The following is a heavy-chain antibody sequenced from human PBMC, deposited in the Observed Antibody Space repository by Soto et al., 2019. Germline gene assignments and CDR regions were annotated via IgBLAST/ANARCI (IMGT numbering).Heavy chain of an antibody. D-gene: IGHD2-15*01. CDR1: GSTLSDHY. Sequence: GGSLRLSCAASGSTLSDHYVDWVRQAPGKGLEWVGRSGNKANSDTTEYGSSVKGRFTISRDDSKNAMYLQMNSLKTEDTAVYYCTRGCSAIDIYDFDIWGQGTLETVSS. J-gene: IGHJ3*02. CDR3: TRGCSAIDIYDFDI. CDR2: SGNKANSDTT. V-gene: IGHV3-72*01.